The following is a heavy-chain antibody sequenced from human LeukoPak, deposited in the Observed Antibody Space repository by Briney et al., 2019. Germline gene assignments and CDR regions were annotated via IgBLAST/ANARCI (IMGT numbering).Heavy chain of an antibody. CDR2: IKQDGGET. CDR3: ARVGGYSYGYFDY. V-gene: IGHV3-7*01. CDR1: GFTFSSYW. J-gene: IGHJ4*02. Sequence: GGSLRLSCAASGFTFSSYWMSWVRLAPGKGLEWVANIKQDGGETYYVDSVKGRFTTSRDNAKNSLYMQMNSLRAEDTAVYYCARVGGYSYGYFDYWGQGTLVTVSS. D-gene: IGHD5-18*01.